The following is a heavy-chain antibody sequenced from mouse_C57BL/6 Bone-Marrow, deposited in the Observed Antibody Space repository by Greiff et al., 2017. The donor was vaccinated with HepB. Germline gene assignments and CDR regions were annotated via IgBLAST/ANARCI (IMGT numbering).Heavy chain of an antibody. CDR1: GFNIKDYY. CDR2: IDPEDGET. Sequence: EVKLQESGAELVKPGASVKLSCTASGFNIKDYYMHWVKQRTEQGLEWIGRIDPEDGETKYAPKFQGKATITADPSSNTAYLQLSSLTSEDTAVYYCARDSSGYDYAMDYWGQGNSVTVSS. CDR3: ARDSSGYDYAMDY. D-gene: IGHD3-2*02. J-gene: IGHJ4*01. V-gene: IGHV14-2*01.